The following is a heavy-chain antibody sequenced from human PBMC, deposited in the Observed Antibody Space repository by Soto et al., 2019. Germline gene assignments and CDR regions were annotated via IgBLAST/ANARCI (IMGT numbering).Heavy chain of an antibody. J-gene: IGHJ1*01. CDR3: AKDAYSDVYLPSEYFQH. D-gene: IGHD2-21*01. Sequence: GGSLRLSCAASGFTFSSYGMHWVRQAPGKGLEWVAVISYDGSNKYYADSVKGRFTISRDNSKNTLYLQMNSLRAEDTAVYYCAKDAYSDVYLPSEYFQHWGQGTLVTVLL. CDR2: ISYDGSNK. CDR1: GFTFSSYG. V-gene: IGHV3-30*18.